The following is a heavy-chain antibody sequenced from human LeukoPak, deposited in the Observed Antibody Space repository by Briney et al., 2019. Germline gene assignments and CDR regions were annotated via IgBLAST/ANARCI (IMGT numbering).Heavy chain of an antibody. Sequence: SETLTLTCTVSAVSVSGSYWNWIRQSPGKGLEWLGYIYYTGSTNYNPSLKSRVTISVDTSKKQFSLNLRSVTAADTAVYYCARAKVTYYYDGNGYYYFDNWGQGTLVTVSS. CDR1: AVSVSGSY. CDR2: IYYTGST. CDR3: ARAKVTYYYDGNGYYYFDN. V-gene: IGHV4-59*02. D-gene: IGHD3-22*01. J-gene: IGHJ4*02.